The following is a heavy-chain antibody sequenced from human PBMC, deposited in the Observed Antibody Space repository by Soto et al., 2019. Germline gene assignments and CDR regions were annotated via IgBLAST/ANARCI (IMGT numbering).Heavy chain of an antibody. CDR1: GFTFSSYG. D-gene: IGHD3-10*01. V-gene: IGHV3-33*01. Sequence: SGGSLRLSCAASGFTFSSYGMHWVRQAPGKGLEWVAVIWYDGSNKYYADSVKGRFTISRDNSKNTLYLQMNSLRAEDTAVYYCARGRRMATMVRGVLDYWGQGTLVTVSS. J-gene: IGHJ4*02. CDR2: IWYDGSNK. CDR3: ARGRRMATMVRGVLDY.